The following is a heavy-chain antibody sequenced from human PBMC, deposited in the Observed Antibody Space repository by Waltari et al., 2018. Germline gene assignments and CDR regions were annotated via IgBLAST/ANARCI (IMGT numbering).Heavy chain of an antibody. CDR2: INWNSVNI. J-gene: IGHJ2*01. D-gene: IGHD6-13*01. CDR1: GFVFDDYG. CDR3: VRGQYSRSGPYWYFDV. V-gene: IGHV3-20*04. Sequence: EVQLVESGGGVVRPGGSLRLSCAASGFVFDDYGMTWVRQIPGKGLEWVSDINWNSVNIGYRDSVKGRFTISRDNAKNSLYLEMNSLRAEDTALYYCVRGQYSRSGPYWYFDVWGRGTQVTVSS.